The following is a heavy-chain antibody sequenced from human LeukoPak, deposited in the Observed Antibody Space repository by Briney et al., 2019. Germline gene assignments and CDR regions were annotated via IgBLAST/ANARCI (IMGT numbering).Heavy chain of an antibody. V-gene: IGHV1-2*02. D-gene: IGHD3-10*01. CDR1: GYTFTGYY. CDR2: INPNSGGT. CDR3: ARGGFTTMVRGVIITLDAFDI. Sequence: ASVKVSCKASGYTFTGYYMHWVRQAPGQGLEWMGWINPNSGGTNYAQKFQGRVTMTRDTSTSTVYMELSSLRSEDTAVYYCARGGFTTMVRGVIITLDAFDIWGQGTMVTVSS. J-gene: IGHJ3*02.